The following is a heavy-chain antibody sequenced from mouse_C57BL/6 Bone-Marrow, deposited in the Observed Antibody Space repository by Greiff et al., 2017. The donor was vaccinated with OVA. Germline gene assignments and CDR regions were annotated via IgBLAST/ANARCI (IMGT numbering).Heavy chain of an antibody. V-gene: IGHV1-55*01. CDR1: GYTFTSYW. J-gene: IGHJ4*01. Sequence: QVQLQQPGAELVKPGASVKMSCKASGYTFTSYWITWVKQRPGQGLEWIGDIYPGSGSTNYNEKFKSKATLTVDTSSSTAYLQLSSLTSEDTAVYYCARRRATVVAHSAMYYCGQGTSVTVSA. D-gene: IGHD1-1*01. CDR2: IYPGSGST. CDR3: ARRRATVVAHSAMYY.